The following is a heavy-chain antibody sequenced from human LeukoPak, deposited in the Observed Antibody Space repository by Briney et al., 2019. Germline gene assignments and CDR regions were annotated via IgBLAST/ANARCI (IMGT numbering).Heavy chain of an antibody. Sequence: GGSLRLSCAASEFSVGSNYMTWVRQAPGKGLEWVSLIYSGGSTYYADSVKGRFTISRDNSKNTLYLQMNSLRAEDTAVYYCARDGGSAWFLDHWGQGTLVTVSS. CDR1: EFSVGSNY. CDR2: IYSGGST. D-gene: IGHD6-19*01. V-gene: IGHV3-66*01. CDR3: ARDGGSAWFLDH. J-gene: IGHJ4*02.